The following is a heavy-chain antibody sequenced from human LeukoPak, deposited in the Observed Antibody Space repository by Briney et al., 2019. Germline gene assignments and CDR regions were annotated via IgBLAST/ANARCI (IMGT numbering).Heavy chain of an antibody. J-gene: IGHJ6*02. D-gene: IGHD3-10*01. Sequence: SETLSLTCTFSGASISTGGYYWTWICQPPGEGLEWLGYIYYTGSVDYNPSLKSRLTISLDTSKNQFSLKLNSVTAADTAVYYCAREHTYYFGSQTSTLDVWGQGTAVTVSS. CDR3: AREHTYYFGSQTSTLDV. CDR1: GASISTGGYY. V-gene: IGHV4-31*03. CDR2: IYYTGSV.